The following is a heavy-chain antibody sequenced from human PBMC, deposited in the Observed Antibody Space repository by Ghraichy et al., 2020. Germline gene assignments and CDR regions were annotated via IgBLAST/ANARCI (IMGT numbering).Heavy chain of an antibody. D-gene: IGHD3-10*01. CDR2: MYSSGST. CDR1: GGPITDYY. J-gene: IGHJ6*02. CDR3: ARVRAGGHEFYYYQGMDV. Sequence: SETLSLTCTGSGGPITDYYWNWVRQSPGKGLEWIGYMYSSGSTNYNPSRRRRVTVSVDTSKNQVSLKLTSVTAADTAVYYCARVRAGGHEFYYYQGMDVWGQGTSVTVSS. V-gene: IGHV4-59*01.